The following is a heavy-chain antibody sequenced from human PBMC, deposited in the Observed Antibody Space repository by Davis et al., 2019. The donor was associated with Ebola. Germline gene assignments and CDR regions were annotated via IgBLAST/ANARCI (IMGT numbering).Heavy chain of an antibody. CDR1: GGSFSGYY. CDR3: ARFGRSGPSGY. V-gene: IGHV4-34*01. CDR2: INHSGST. J-gene: IGHJ4*02. Sequence: PSETLSLTCAVYGGSFSGYYWSWIRQPPGKGLEWIGEINHSGSTNYNPSLKSRVTISVDTSKNQFSLKLSSVTAADTAVYYCARFGRSGPSGYWGQGTLVTVSS. D-gene: IGHD3-3*01.